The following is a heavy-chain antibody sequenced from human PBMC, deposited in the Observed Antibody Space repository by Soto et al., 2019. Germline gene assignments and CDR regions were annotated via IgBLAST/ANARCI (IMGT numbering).Heavy chain of an antibody. V-gene: IGHV1-2*04. CDR3: ATTVTTNYGMDV. Sequence: GASVKVSCKASGYTLTGYYMHWVRQAPGQGLEWMGWINPNSGGTNYAQKFQGWVTMTRDTSISTAYMELSRLRSDDTAVYYCATTVTTNYGMDVWGQGTTVTVSS. J-gene: IGHJ6*02. D-gene: IGHD4-17*01. CDR1: GYTLTGYY. CDR2: INPNSGGT.